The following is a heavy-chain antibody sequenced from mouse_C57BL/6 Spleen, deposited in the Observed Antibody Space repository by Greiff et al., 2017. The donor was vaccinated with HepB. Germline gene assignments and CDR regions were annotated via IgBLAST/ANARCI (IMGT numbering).Heavy chain of an antibody. Sequence: EVKLVESGEGLVKPGGSLKLSCAASGFTFSSYAMSWVRQTPEKRLEWVAYISSGGDYIYYADTVKGRFTISRDNARNTLYLQMSSLKSEDTAMYYCTSYDPGYAMDYWGQGTSVTVSS. CDR1: GFTFSSYA. CDR2: ISSGGDYI. J-gene: IGHJ4*01. D-gene: IGHD2-3*01. V-gene: IGHV5-9-1*02. CDR3: TSYDPGYAMDY.